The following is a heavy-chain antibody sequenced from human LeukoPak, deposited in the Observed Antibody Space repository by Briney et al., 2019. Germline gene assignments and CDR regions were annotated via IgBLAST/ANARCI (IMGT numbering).Heavy chain of an antibody. J-gene: IGHJ4*02. CDR1: GFTFSNSA. Sequence: GGSLRLSCAASGFTFSNSAMHWVRQAPGQGLEWVALISYDGSSKYYADSVKGRFTISRDNSKNTLYLQMNSLRAEDTAVYYCARGTTGTTLSSGGSGYFDYWGQGTLVTVSS. CDR2: ISYDGSSK. V-gene: IGHV3-30*04. CDR3: ARGTTGTTLSSGGSGYFDY. D-gene: IGHD1-1*01.